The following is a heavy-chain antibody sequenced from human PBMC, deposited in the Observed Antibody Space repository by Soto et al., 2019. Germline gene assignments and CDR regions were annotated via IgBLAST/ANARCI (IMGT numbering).Heavy chain of an antibody. J-gene: IGHJ4*02. CDR1: GYEFTNYG. Sequence: QVQLVQSGAEVKKPGASVKVSCKASGYEFTNYGFTWVRPAPGQGLGWMGWISAYNGNTKYAPKFQGRVTMTTDTATTTADMELRSLTSDDTAVYCCARVPSCRPGDFWGQGTLVRVSS. CDR2: ISAYNGNT. D-gene: IGHD3-10*01. CDR3: ARVPSCRPGDF. V-gene: IGHV1-18*01.